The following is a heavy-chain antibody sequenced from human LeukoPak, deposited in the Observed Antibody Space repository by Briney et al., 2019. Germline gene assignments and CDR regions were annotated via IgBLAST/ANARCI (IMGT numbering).Heavy chain of an antibody. V-gene: IGHV1-8*03. Sequence: ASVKVSFKASGYIFTSYDINWVRQATGQGLEWMGWMNPNSGNTGYAQKFQARVTITRNTSISTAYMELSSLRSEDTAVYYCARGGGYSGYDQGFGARYAFDIWGQGTMVTVSS. CDR1: GYIFTSYD. CDR2: MNPNSGNT. J-gene: IGHJ3*02. D-gene: IGHD5-12*01. CDR3: ARGGGYSGYDQGFGARYAFDI.